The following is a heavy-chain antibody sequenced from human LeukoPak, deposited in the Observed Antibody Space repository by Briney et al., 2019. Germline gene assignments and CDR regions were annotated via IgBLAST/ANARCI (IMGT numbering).Heavy chain of an antibody. Sequence: GESLKISCQGSEYSFATYWIAWLRQMPGKGLEWMGIIYPSDSDTRYSPSFQGQVTISADKSIKTAYLQWSSLKASDTAMYYCARHLQDIVGATGFDYWGQGTLVTVSS. V-gene: IGHV5-51*01. J-gene: IGHJ4*02. CDR2: IYPSDSDT. CDR1: EYSFATYW. D-gene: IGHD1-26*01. CDR3: ARHLQDIVGATGFDY.